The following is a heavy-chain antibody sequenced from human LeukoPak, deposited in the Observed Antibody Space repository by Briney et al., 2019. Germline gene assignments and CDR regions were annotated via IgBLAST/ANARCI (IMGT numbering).Heavy chain of an antibody. Sequence: ESLQIFSNGSGYSFTSNCIGWWRQMPAKGREWMGGINPGDSDTRYSPSFQGQVTISADKSISTAYLQWSSLKASDTAMYYCARIPYYYDSSGYYYFYYWGQGTLVTVSS. V-gene: IGHV5-51*01. CDR2: INPGDSDT. D-gene: IGHD3-22*01. J-gene: IGHJ4*02. CDR1: GYSFTSNC. CDR3: ARIPYYYDSSGYYYFYY.